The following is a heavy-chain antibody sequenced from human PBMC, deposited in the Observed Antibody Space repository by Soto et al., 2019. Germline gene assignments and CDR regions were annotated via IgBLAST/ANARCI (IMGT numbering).Heavy chain of an antibody. CDR1: GFTFSSYG. V-gene: IGHV3-30*18. J-gene: IGHJ6*02. D-gene: IGHD3-10*01. CDR3: AKARLAMVRGDPYYYYGMDV. Sequence: GSLRLSCAASGFTFSSYGMHWVHQAPGKGLEWVAVISYDGSNKYYADSVKGRFTISRDNSKNTLYLQMNSLRAEDTAVYYCAKARLAMVRGDPYYYYGMDVWGQGTTVTVSS. CDR2: ISYDGSNK.